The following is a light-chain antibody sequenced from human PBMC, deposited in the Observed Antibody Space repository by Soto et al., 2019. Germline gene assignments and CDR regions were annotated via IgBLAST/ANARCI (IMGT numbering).Light chain of an antibody. Sequence: ENVLTQSPGTLSLSPGERDTLSCRASQSVSSSYLAWYQQKPGQAPRLLIYGESSRPTSIPDRFSGRGSGTSFTLTISRLEPEDFVIYCCQQYAGSTQTFGQGTKVEIK. CDR3: QQYAGSTQT. J-gene: IGKJ1*01. CDR1: QSVSSSY. V-gene: IGKV3-20*01. CDR2: GES.